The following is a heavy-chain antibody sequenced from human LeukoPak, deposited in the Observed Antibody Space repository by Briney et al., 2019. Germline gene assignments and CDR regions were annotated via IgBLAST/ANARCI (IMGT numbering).Heavy chain of an antibody. CDR3: AREDYYGSGSIDY. D-gene: IGHD3-10*01. Sequence: SETLSLTCAVYGGSFSGYYWSWIRQPPGKGLEWIGEINNSGSTNYNPSLKSRVTISVDTSKNQFSLKLSSVTAADTAVYYCAREDYYGSGSIDYWGQGTLVTVSS. CDR1: GGSFSGYY. V-gene: IGHV4-34*01. CDR2: INNSGST. J-gene: IGHJ4*02.